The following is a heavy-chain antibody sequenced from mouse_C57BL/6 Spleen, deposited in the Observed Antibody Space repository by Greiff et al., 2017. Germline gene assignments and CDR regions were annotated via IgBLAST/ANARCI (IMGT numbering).Heavy chain of an antibody. D-gene: IGHD4-1*01. CDR2: ISYDGSN. CDR3: ARGGVGPYFDY. J-gene: IGHJ2*01. Sequence: EVQLQQSGPGLVKPSQSLSLTCSVTGYSITSGYFWNWIRQFPGNKLEWMGYISYDGSNNYNPSLKNRIPITRDTSKNQFFLKLNSVTTEDTATYYCARGGVGPYFDYWGQGTTLTVSS. CDR1: GYSITSGYF. V-gene: IGHV3-6*01.